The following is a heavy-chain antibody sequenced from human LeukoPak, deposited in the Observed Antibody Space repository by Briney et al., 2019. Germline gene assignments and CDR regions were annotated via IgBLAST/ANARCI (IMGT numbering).Heavy chain of an antibody. D-gene: IGHD1-26*01. CDR3: ARDLRWELLGGTGFDY. CDR1: GYTFTGYY. V-gene: IGHV1-2*02. J-gene: IGHJ4*02. CDR2: INPNSGST. Sequence: VKVSCKASGYTFTGYYMHWVRQAPGQGLEWMGWINPNSGSTNYAQKFQGRVTMTRDTSISTAYMELSRLRSDDTAVYYCARDLRWELLGGTGFDYWGQGTLVTVSS.